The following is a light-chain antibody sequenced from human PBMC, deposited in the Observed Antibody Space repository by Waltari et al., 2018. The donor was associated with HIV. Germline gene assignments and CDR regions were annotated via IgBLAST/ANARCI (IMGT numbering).Light chain of an antibody. V-gene: IGLV1-47*01. CDR3: AAWDDSLSGVI. CDR2: RNN. CDR1: SSNIGSNY. Sequence: QSLLTQPPSASGTPGQRFTISCSGSSSNIGSNYVYWYQPLPGTAPKLLIQRNNQRPSGVPDRFSGSKSGTSASLAISGLRSEDEADYYCAAWDDSLSGVIFGGGTKLSVL. J-gene: IGLJ2*01.